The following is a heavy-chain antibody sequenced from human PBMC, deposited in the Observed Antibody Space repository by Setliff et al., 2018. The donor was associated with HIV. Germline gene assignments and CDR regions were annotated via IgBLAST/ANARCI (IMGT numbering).Heavy chain of an antibody. Sequence: SETLSLTCSVSYSSLTSNNFYWGWIRQPPGRGLEWIGDIYYTGTTYYNSSLKSRVRISVDTSTNQFSLNVTSVTAADTAVYYCARGNYYNMWADPFDYWGQGTLVTVSS. CDR3: ARGNYYNMWADPFDY. CDR2: IYYTGTT. V-gene: IGHV4-39*07. D-gene: IGHD3-10*01. J-gene: IGHJ4*02. CDR1: YSSLTSNNFY.